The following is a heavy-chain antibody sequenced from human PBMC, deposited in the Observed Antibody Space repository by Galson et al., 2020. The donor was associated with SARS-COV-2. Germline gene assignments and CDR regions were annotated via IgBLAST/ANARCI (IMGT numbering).Heavy chain of an antibody. J-gene: IGHJ4*02. CDR2: ISYDGRNK. CDR3: ARVGSGSYLYYFDY. V-gene: IGHV3-30*04. Sequence: QLGESLKISCAASGFTFSSYAMHWVRQAPGKGLEWVAVISYDGRNKYYADSVKGRFTISRDNSKNTLYLQMNSLRAEDTAVYYCARVGSGSYLYYFDYWGQGTLVTVSS. D-gene: IGHD1-26*01. CDR1: GFTFSSYA.